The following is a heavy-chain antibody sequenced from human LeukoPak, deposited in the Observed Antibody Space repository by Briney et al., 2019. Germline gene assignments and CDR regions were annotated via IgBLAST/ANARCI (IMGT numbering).Heavy chain of an antibody. Sequence: GGSMRPSCAVSGFTLSSYVMSWVSQAQGKGLEWVSAISGSGGSTYYADSVKGRFTISRDNSKNTLYLQMNSLRAEDTAVYYCAARSGGRKDYWGQGTLVTVSS. D-gene: IGHD2-15*01. CDR2: ISGSGGST. CDR3: AARSGGRKDY. CDR1: GFTLSSYV. J-gene: IGHJ4*02. V-gene: IGHV3-23*01.